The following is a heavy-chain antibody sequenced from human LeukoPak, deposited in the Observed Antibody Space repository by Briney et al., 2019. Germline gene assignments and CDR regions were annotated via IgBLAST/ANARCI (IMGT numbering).Heavy chain of an antibody. CDR2: IYWDDDK. CDR1: GFSLSTSGVG. Sequence: SGPTLVKPTQTLTLNCTFSGFSLSTSGVGVGWIRQPPGKALEWLALIYWDDDKRCSPSLKSRLTITKDTSKNQVVLTMTNMDPVDTATYYCAHRGGLAAAGDDAFDIWGQGTMVTVSS. J-gene: IGHJ3*02. D-gene: IGHD6-13*01. V-gene: IGHV2-5*02. CDR3: AHRGGLAAAGDDAFDI.